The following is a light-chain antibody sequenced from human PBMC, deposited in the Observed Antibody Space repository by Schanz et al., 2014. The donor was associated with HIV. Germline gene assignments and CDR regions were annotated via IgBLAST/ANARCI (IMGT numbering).Light chain of an antibody. V-gene: IGLV2-14*03. CDR3: GSYTSSSALYV. CDR2: DVT. Sequence: QSALTQPASVSGSPGQSITISCPGTSSDVGGYDFVPWYQQHPGKAPKLMIYDVTNRPSGVSNRFSGSKSGNTASLTISGLQAEDEAEYFCGSYTSSSALYVFGTGTKLTVL. CDR1: SSDVGGYDF. J-gene: IGLJ1*01.